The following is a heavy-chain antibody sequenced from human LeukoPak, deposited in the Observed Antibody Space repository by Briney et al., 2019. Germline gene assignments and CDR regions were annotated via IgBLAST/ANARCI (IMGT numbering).Heavy chain of an antibody. Sequence: GGSLRLSCAASGFTFGSHAVSWVRQAPGKGLEWVSAISGSGGDTYYADSAKGRFTISRDNSKNIVHLQMNSLSTEDTALYYCTKTTTGYSSGRYPGWPVDYWGRGTLVTVSS. CDR1: GFTFGSHA. D-gene: IGHD6-19*01. J-gene: IGHJ4*02. CDR3: TKTTTGYSSGRYPGWPVDY. CDR2: ISGSGGDT. V-gene: IGHV3-23*01.